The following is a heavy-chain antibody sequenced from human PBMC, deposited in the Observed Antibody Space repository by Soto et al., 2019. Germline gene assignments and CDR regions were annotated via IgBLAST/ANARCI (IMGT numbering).Heavy chain of an antibody. J-gene: IGHJ6*02. V-gene: IGHV1-69*01. CDR1: GGTFSSYA. CDR2: IIPIFGTA. CDR3: ARVIAVAVGDYYYGMDV. D-gene: IGHD6-19*01. Sequence: QVQLVQSGAEVKKPGSSVKVSCKASGGTFSSYAISWVRQAPGQGLEWMGGIIPIFGTANYAQKFQGRVTITAYESTSTAYMELSRLRSEDTAVYYCARVIAVAVGDYYYGMDVWGQGTTVTVSS.